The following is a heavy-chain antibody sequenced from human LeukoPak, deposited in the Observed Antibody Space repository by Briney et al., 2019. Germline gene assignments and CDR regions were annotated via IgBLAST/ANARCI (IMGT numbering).Heavy chain of an antibody. J-gene: IGHJ6*03. CDR1: GFAFSSYS. D-gene: IGHD2-2*01. CDR2: ISSGTTYI. V-gene: IGHV3-21*01. Sequence: GGSLRLSCSASGFAFSSYSMIWVRQAPGKGLEWVSSISSGTTYIYYADSVKGRFTISRDNAKNSLFLQLNSLRAEDTAVYHCARYCSSSNCPYYYHMDVWGKGTTVTVSS. CDR3: ARYCSSSNCPYYYHMDV.